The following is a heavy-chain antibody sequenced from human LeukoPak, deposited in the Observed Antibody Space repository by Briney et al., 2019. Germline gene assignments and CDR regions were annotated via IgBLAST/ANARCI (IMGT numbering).Heavy chain of an antibody. D-gene: IGHD6-13*01. Sequence: RINPNSGGTDYAQKFQGRVTMTRDTSISTAYMELSRLRSDDTAVYYCARQSSSWYGSFFDYWGQGTLVTVSS. CDR3: ARQSSSWYGSFFDY. CDR2: INPNSGGT. V-gene: IGHV1-2*06. J-gene: IGHJ4*02.